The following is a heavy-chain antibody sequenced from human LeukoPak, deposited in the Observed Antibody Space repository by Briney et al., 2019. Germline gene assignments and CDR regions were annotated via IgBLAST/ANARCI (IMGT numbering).Heavy chain of an antibody. J-gene: IGHJ5*02. CDR3: ARVKPGNWFAP. V-gene: IGHV4-59*01. Sequence: PSETLSLTCSGSGGSSSSYYWSWIRQPPGKGLEWIGYIYYSGSTNYNPSLKSRVTISVDTSKNQFSLKLSSETAAHMPVYYRARVKPGNWFAPWGQGTPVTLPS. CDR2: IYYSGST. CDR1: GGSSSSYY.